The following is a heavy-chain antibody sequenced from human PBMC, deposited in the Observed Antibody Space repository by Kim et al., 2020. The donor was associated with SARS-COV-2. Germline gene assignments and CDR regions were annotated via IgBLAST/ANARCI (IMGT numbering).Heavy chain of an antibody. V-gene: IGHV3-23*01. CDR1: GIDFSTYA. CDR2: LTGSGDGT. D-gene: IGHD3-10*01. J-gene: IGHJ3*01. CDR3: AKSSVLRGVIMSGDAFDV. Sequence: GGSLRLSCVASGIDFSTYAMSWVRQAPGKGPEWVAALTGSGDGTYYADSMRGRFTISSDNDKNTLHVQMNGLRAEDTATYYCAKSSVLRGVIMSGDAFDV.